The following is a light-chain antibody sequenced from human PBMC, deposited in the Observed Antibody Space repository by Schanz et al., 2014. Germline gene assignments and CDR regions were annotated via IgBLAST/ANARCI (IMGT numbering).Light chain of an antibody. J-gene: IGKJ2*01. CDR1: QNIATW. V-gene: IGKV1-5*01. Sequence: DIQMTQSPSTLSASVGDRVTITCRASQNIATWLAWYQQKPGKAPNLLIYDASRLESGVPSRFSASGSGTEFTLTIDSLQPDDFATYYCQQYISNPPTFGQGTKLEIK. CDR2: DAS. CDR3: QQYISNPPT.